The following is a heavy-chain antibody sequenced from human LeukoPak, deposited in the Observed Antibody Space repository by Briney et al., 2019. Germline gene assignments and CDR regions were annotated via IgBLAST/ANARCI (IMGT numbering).Heavy chain of an antibody. CDR3: ARDLGGSYHY. CDR1: GSSINSAYY. Sequence: SETLSLTCTVSGSSINSAYYWGWIRQPPGKALEWIGTIYPSGSTSYNPSLKSRVTLSLDTSKNRFSLKLNSVTAADTAVYYCARDLGGSYHYWGQGTLVTVSS. CDR2: IYPSGST. J-gene: IGHJ4*02. D-gene: IGHD1-26*01. V-gene: IGHV4-38-2*02.